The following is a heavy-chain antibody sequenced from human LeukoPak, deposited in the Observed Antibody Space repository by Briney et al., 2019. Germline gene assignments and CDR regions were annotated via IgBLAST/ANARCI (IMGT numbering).Heavy chain of an antibody. J-gene: IGHJ6*02. V-gene: IGHV3-33*01. CDR1: GFTFSSYG. Sequence: PGRSLRLSCAASGFTFSSYGMHWVRQDPGKGLEWVAVIWYDGSNKYYADSVKGRFTISRDNSKNTLYLQMNSLRAEDTAVYYCARTVSYYYGMDVWGQGTTVTVSS. CDR2: IWYDGSNK. CDR3: ARTVSYYYGMDV.